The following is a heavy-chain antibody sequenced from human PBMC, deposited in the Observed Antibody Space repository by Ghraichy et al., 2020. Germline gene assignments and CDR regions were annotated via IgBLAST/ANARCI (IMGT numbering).Heavy chain of an antibody. D-gene: IGHD4-17*01. CDR3: ARVAYGDSTFDY. V-gene: IGHV1-69*13. CDR1: GGTFSSYA. Sequence: SVKVSCKASGGTFSSYAISWVRQAPGQGLEWMGGIIPIFGTANYAQKFQGRVTITADESTSTAYMELSSLRSEDTAVYYCARVAYGDSTFDYWGQGTLVTVSS. J-gene: IGHJ4*02. CDR2: IIPIFGTA.